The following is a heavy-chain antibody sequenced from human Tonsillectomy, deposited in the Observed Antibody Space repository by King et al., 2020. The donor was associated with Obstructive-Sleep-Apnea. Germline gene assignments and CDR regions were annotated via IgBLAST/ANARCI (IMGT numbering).Heavy chain of an antibody. CDR2: IWSDGSKK. CDR1: GFTFSNYA. D-gene: IGHD5-24*01. CDR3: AREGRNGSNQLGGDYFDY. J-gene: IGHJ4*02. Sequence: VQLVESGGGVVQPGRSLRLSCAASGFTFSNYAMHWVRQAPGKGLEWVAIIWSDGSKKFYEDSVKGRFTMSRDNSKNILYLQMNSLRAEDTAVYYCAREGRNGSNQLGGDYFDYWGQGTLVTVSS. V-gene: IGHV3-33*01.